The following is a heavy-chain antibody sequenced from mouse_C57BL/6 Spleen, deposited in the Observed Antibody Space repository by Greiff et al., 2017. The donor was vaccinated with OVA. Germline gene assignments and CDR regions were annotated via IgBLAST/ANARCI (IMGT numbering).Heavy chain of an antibody. D-gene: IGHD2-4*01. V-gene: IGHV5-17*01. CDR1: GFTFSDYG. J-gene: IGHJ4*01. Sequence: EVKLVESGGGLVKPGGSLKLSCAASGFTFSDYGMHWVRQAPEKGLEWVAYISSGSSTIYYADTVKGRFTIARDNAKNTLFLQMTSLRSEDTAMYYCARERDDYDDYYAMDYWGQGTSVTVSS. CDR2: ISSGSSTI. CDR3: ARERDDYDDYYAMDY.